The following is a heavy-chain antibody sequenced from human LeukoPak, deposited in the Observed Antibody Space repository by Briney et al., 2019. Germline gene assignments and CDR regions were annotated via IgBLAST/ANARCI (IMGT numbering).Heavy chain of an antibody. CDR1: GFTVSSNY. D-gene: IGHD3-22*01. CDR3: ARDRGYDSSGYYYPFDY. CDR2: IYSGGST. J-gene: IGHJ4*02. V-gene: IGHV3-53*01. Sequence: PGGSLRPSCAASGFTVSSNYMSWVRQAPGKGLEWVSVIYSGGSTYYADSVKGRFTISRDNSKNTLYLQMNSLRAEDTAVYYCARDRGYDSSGYYYPFDYWGQGTLVTVSS.